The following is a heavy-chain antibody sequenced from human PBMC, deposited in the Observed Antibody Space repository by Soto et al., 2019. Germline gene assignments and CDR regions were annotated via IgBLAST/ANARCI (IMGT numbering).Heavy chain of an antibody. CDR2: INSDGSST. Sequence: GGSLRLSCPASGFTFSSYWLHWVRQAPGKGLVWVSRINSDGSSTSLADSVRGRFTISRDNTKNMLFLQMDSLRAEDTAVYYCARGLLSGRSPDYWGQGTLVTVSS. CDR1: GFTFSSYW. J-gene: IGHJ4*02. D-gene: IGHD1-26*01. CDR3: ARGLLSGRSPDY. V-gene: IGHV3-74*01.